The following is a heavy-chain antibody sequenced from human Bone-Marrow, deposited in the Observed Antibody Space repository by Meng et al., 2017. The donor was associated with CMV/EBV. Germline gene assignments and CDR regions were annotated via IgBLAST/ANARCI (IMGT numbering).Heavy chain of an antibody. CDR2: ISSSYAV. D-gene: IGHD3-22*01. CDR3: AKDASHMYYYDSSGYRGPYYFDY. CDR1: GFRFSDYY. V-gene: IGHV3-69-1*01. J-gene: IGHJ4*02. Sequence: GGSLRLSCAASGFRFSDYYMTWIRQAPGKGLEWVSYISSSYAVDYADSLKGRFTISRDNAKNSLYLQMNSLRAEDTAVYYCAKDASHMYYYDSSGYRGPYYFDYWGQGTLVTVSS.